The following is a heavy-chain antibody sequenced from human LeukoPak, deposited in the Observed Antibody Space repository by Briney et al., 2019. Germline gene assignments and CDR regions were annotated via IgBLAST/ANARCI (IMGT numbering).Heavy chain of an antibody. D-gene: IGHD6-13*01. CDR2: INTNTGNP. J-gene: IGHJ5*02. V-gene: IGHV7-4-1*02. Sequence: ASVKVSCKASGYTFTGYYMHWVRQAPGQGLEWMGWINTNTGNPTYAQGFTGRFVFSLDTSVSTAYLQISSLKAEDTAVYYCARADSSSWYWFDPWGQGTLVTVSS. CDR1: GYTFTGYY. CDR3: ARADSSSWYWFDP.